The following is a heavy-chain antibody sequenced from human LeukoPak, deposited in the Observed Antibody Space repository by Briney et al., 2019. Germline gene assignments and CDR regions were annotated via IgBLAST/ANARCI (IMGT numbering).Heavy chain of an antibody. CDR1: GGSISSYY. Sequence: KPSETLSLTCTVSGGSISSYYWSWIRQPPGKGLEWIGYMYYIRSTNYNPSLKSRVTISVDTSKNQLSLKLSSVTAADTAVYYCARAGSGWSFDCWGQGTLVTVSS. V-gene: IGHV4-59*01. D-gene: IGHD6-19*01. CDR3: ARAGSGWSFDC. J-gene: IGHJ4*02. CDR2: MYYIRST.